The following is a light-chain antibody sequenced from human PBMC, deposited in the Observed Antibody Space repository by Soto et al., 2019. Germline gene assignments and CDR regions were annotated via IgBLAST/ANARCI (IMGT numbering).Light chain of an antibody. J-gene: IGKJ3*01. Sequence: DIVMTQSPATLSVSPGERATLSCRASQSVSNNLAWYQQKPGQAPRLLISGASTRATGIPARFSGSGSGTEFTLTISSLQSEDFAVYYCQQYIKWPRVTFGPGTKVDIK. CDR2: GAS. CDR3: QQYIKWPRVT. V-gene: IGKV3-15*01. CDR1: QSVSNN.